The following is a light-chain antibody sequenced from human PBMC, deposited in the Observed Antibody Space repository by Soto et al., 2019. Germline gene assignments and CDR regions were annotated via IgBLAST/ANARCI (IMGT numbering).Light chain of an antibody. Sequence: EIVLTQSPGTLSLSPGERATLSCRASESVSKNYLAWYQHKPGQAPRLLIDDASNSATGIPDMFSGSGSGTDFTLTISSLEPEDSAVYYCQQCATPPLTFGQGTKVEIK. CDR2: DAS. CDR1: ESVSKNY. J-gene: IGKJ1*01. CDR3: QQCATPPLT. V-gene: IGKV3-20*01.